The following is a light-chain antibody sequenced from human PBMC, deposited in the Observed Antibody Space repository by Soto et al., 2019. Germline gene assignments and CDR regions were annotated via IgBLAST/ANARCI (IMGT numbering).Light chain of an antibody. V-gene: IGKV1-5*03. J-gene: IGKJ1*01. CDR2: KAS. CDR3: QQCNSYPWT. CDR1: QSISSW. Sequence: DIQMTQSPSTLSASVGDRVTITCRASQSISSWLAWYQQKPGTAPKLLIYKASSSESGVPSRFSGSGSGTEFTLTISSLQPEDFATYYCQQCNSYPWTFGQGTKVEIK.